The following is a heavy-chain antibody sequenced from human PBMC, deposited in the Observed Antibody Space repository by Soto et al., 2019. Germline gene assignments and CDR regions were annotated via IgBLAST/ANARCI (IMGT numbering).Heavy chain of an antibody. V-gene: IGHV3-21*01. CDR3: VRARSTASRPDY. Sequence: PGGSLRLSCAASGFTFSLYSMIWVRQAPGKGLEWVASITSSSSYIYYEDSLKGRFTISRDNAKNSLFLQLASLRAEDTAVYFCVRARSTASRPDYWGQGTLVTVSS. CDR1: GFTFSLYS. D-gene: IGHD2-21*02. CDR2: ITSSSSYI. J-gene: IGHJ4*02.